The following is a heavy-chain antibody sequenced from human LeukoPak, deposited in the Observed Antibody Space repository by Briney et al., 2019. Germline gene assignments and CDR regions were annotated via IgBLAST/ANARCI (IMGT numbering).Heavy chain of an antibody. CDR1: GFTFSNYG. CDR3: AKDRLRYCSGGNCYSPVDY. D-gene: IGHD2-15*01. CDR2: ISGSGGTT. V-gene: IGHV3-23*01. Sequence: GGSLRLSCAASGFTFSNYGMNWVRQAPGKGLEWVSIISGSGGTTYYADSVKGRFTISRDNSKNTLYLQMNSLRAEDTAVYYCAKDRLRYCSGGNCYSPVDYWGQGTLVTVSS. J-gene: IGHJ4*02.